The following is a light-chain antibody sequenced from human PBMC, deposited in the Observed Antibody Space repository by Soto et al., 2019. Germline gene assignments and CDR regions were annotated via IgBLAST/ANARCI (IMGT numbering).Light chain of an antibody. CDR2: DAS. V-gene: IGKV1-33*01. CDR1: QDISNY. Sequence: QMTQSPSSLSASVGDRVTITCRASQDISNYLNLYQQRPGKAPELRIHDASNLERGVPSRFSGTRSGSHFTFAITSPQPEDGATHYCQESDSLPITFGQGTRLE. CDR3: QESDSLPIT. J-gene: IGKJ5*01.